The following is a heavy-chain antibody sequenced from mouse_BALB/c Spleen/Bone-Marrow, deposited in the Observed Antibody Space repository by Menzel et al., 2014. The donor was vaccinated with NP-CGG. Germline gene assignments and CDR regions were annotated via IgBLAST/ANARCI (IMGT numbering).Heavy chain of an antibody. CDR3: SRGVDYSSWFAY. CDR1: GFTFSSFG. D-gene: IGHD2-4*01. J-gene: IGHJ3*01. CDR2: INSNGGFT. V-gene: IGHV5-6-3*01. Sequence: EVQGVESGGGLVKPGGSLKLSCAASGFTFSSFGMSWVRQTPDKRLELVANINSNGGFTYYADSVKGRFTISRDNAMNTLYLQMRSLKSEDTAIYYCSRGVDYSSWFAYWGQGTLVTVSA.